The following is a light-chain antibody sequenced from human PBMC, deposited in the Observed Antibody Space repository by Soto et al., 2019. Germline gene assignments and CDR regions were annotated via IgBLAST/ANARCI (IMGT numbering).Light chain of an antibody. V-gene: IGKV1-5*03. J-gene: IGKJ1*01. Sequence: DIQMTQSPSTLSASVGDRVTITCRASQSISSWLAWYQQKPGKAPKLLIYMASSLESGVPSRFSGSGSGTDFTLTISSLQPADFATYYCQQYDSFSKTFGQGTKVEIK. CDR2: MAS. CDR1: QSISSW. CDR3: QQYDSFSKT.